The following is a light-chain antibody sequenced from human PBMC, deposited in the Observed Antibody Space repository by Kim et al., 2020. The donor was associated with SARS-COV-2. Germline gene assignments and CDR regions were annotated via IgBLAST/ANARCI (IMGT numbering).Light chain of an antibody. CDR3: QQYGSSPPVS. Sequence: PGERTALSCRASQSIDSRYLAWYQQKSGQAPRLLIYGTSTRATGIPDRFIGSGSGTDFTLTIRRLEPDDFAVYYCQQYGSSPPVSFGGGTKVDIK. J-gene: IGKJ4*01. CDR1: QSIDSRY. V-gene: IGKV3-20*01. CDR2: GTS.